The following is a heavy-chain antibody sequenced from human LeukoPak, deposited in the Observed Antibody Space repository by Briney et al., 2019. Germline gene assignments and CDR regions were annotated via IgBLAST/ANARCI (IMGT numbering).Heavy chain of an antibody. J-gene: IGHJ4*02. Sequence: GGSLRLSCAASGFTFSSYGMHWVRQAPGKGLEWVAVIWYDGGNKYYADSVKGRFTISRDNSKNTLYLQMNSLRAEDTAVYYCARDRRGDSSGWYYFDYWGQGTLVTVSS. CDR2: IWYDGGNK. CDR1: GFTFSSYG. D-gene: IGHD6-19*01. CDR3: ARDRRGDSSGWYYFDY. V-gene: IGHV3-33*01.